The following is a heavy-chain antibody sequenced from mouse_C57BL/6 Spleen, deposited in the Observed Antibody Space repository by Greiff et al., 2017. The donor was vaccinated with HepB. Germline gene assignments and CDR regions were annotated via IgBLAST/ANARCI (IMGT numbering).Heavy chain of an antibody. Sequence: EVKLVESGGGLVQPGGSLKLSCAASGFTFSDYGMAWVRQAPRKGPEWVAFISNLAYSIYYADTVTGRFTISRENAKNTLYLEMSSLRSEDTAMYYCARAGTVVASPHWYFDVWGTGTTVTVSS. D-gene: IGHD1-1*01. CDR3: ARAGTVVASPHWYFDV. V-gene: IGHV5-15*04. CDR2: ISNLAYSI. CDR1: GFTFSDYG. J-gene: IGHJ1*03.